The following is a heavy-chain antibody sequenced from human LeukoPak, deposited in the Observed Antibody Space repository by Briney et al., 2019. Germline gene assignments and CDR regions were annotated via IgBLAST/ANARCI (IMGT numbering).Heavy chain of an antibody. J-gene: IGHJ5*02. D-gene: IGHD3-10*01. CDR1: GGSFSGYY. CDR2: INHSGST. V-gene: IGHV4-34*01. CDR3: ARAPHYYGSRFDP. Sequence: SETLSLTCAVYGGSFSGYYWSWIRQPPGKGLVWIGEINHSGSTNYNPSLKSRVTISVDTSKNQFSLKLSSVTAADTAVYYCARAPHYYGSRFDPWGQGTLVTVSS.